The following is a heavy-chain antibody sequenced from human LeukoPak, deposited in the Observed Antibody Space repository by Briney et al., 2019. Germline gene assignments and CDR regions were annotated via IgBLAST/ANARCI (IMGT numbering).Heavy chain of an antibody. CDR2: IYPGDSDT. J-gene: IGHJ4*02. Sequence: KSGESLKISCKGSGYSFTSYWIGWVRQMPGKGLEWMGIIYPGDSDTRYSPSFQGQVTISADKSISTAHLQWSSLKASDTAMYYCARRWSYYDSKVPNGGSFDYWGQGTLVTVSS. CDR1: GYSFTSYW. D-gene: IGHD3-22*01. V-gene: IGHV5-51*01. CDR3: ARRWSYYDSKVPNGGSFDY.